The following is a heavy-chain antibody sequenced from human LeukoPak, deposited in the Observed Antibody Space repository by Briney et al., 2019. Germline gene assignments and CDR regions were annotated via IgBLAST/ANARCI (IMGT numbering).Heavy chain of an antibody. V-gene: IGHV1-2*06. CDR1: GYTFTDYY. Sequence: GASVKVSCKASGYTFTDYYMHWGRQAPGQGLEWIGRINPNSGGTNYARTFQGRVTMTRDTSISTAYMELSRLRSDDTAVYFCARASYYDSGGYQYYFDCCGQGTLVTVSS. D-gene: IGHD3-22*01. CDR3: ARASYYDSGGYQYYFDC. CDR2: INPNSGGT. J-gene: IGHJ4*02.